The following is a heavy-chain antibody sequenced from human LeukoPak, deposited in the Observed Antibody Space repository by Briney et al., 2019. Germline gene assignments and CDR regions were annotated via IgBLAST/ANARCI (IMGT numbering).Heavy chain of an antibody. V-gene: IGHV7-4-1*02. CDR1: GYTFTSYA. Sequence: ASVKVSCKASGYTFTSYAMNWVRQTPGQGLEWMGWINTNTGNPTYAQGFTGRFVFSLDTSVSTAYLQISSLKAEDTAVYYCASGYCSGGSCYKSWFDPWGQGTLVTVSS. CDR2: INTNTGNP. CDR3: ASGYCSGGSCYKSWFDP. D-gene: IGHD2-15*01. J-gene: IGHJ5*02.